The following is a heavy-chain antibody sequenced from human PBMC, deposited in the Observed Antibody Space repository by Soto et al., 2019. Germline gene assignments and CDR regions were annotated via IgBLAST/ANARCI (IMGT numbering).Heavy chain of an antibody. CDR2: IIPIFGTA. CDR1: GGTFSSYA. D-gene: IGHD5-12*01. CDR3: ARGSGYSGYYWYFDL. V-gene: IGHV1-69*13. Sequence: SVKVSCKASGGTFSSYAISWVRQAPGQGLEWMGGIIPIFGTANYAQKFQGRVTITADESTSTAYMGLSSLRSEDTAVYYCARGSGYSGYYWYFDLWGRGTLVTVSS. J-gene: IGHJ2*01.